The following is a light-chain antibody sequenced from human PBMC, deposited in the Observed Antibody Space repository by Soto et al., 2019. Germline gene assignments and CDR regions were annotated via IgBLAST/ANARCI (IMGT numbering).Light chain of an antibody. V-gene: IGKV3-15*01. Sequence: ESLMTRSPAPLSVSPGERATLSCRASQSVSSKFAWYQQKPGQAPRLLISGASTRATGIPARFSGSGSGTEFTLTISSLQPDDFATYYCQQYNSYWTFGQGTKVDIK. J-gene: IGKJ1*01. CDR3: QQYNSYWT. CDR2: GAS. CDR1: QSVSSK.